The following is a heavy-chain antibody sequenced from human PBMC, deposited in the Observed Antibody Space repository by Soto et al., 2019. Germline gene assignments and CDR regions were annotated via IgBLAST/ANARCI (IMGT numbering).Heavy chain of an antibody. CDR3: AREAGGFYYGSGSYDAFDI. CDR1: GFTFSSYW. V-gene: IGHV3-7*04. CDR2: IKQDGSEK. J-gene: IGHJ3*02. Sequence: EVPLVESGGGLVQPGGSLRLSCAASGFTFSSYWMSWVRQAPGKGLEWVANIKQDGSEKYYVDSVKGRFTISRDNAKNSLYLQMNSLRAEDTAVYYCAREAGGFYYGSGSYDAFDIWGQGTMVTVSS. D-gene: IGHD3-10*01.